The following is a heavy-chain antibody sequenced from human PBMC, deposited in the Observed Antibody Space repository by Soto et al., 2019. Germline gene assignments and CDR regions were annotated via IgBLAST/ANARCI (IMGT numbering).Heavy chain of an antibody. CDR2: INAGDGNT. CDR1: GYTFITYA. J-gene: IGHJ2*01. D-gene: IGHD1-26*01. V-gene: IGHV1-3*01. Sequence: ASVKVSCKASGYTFITYAMHWVRQAPGQRPEWMGRINAGDGNTKYSQKFQGRVTITRDTSASIVYMELSSLRSEDTAVYYCARGGSLYWYFDLWGRGTLVTVS. CDR3: ARGGSLYWYFDL.